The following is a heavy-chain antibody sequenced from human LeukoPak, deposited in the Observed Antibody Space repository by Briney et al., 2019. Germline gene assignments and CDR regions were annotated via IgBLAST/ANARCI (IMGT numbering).Heavy chain of an antibody. CDR3: ARHKEASDSSSWYLVGTGLDI. D-gene: IGHD6-13*01. J-gene: IGHJ3*02. V-gene: IGHV4-39*01. CDR1: GGSISSSSYS. Sequence: SETLSLTCTVSGGSISSSSYSWGWIRQPPGKGLEWIGSVYYSGSAYYSPSLKSRVTISVDTSKNQFSLRLSSVTAADTAVYYCARHKEASDSSSWYLVGTGLDIWGQGTMVTVS. CDR2: VYYSGSA.